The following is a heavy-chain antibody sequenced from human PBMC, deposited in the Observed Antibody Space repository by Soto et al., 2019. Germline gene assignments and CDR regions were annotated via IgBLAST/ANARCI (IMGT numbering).Heavy chain of an antibody. CDR2: IYWDDDK. D-gene: IGHD2-2*01. V-gene: IGHV2-5*02. CDR1: GFSLSTSGVG. Sequence: QITLKESGPTLVKPTQTLTLTCTFSGFSLSTSGVGVGWIRQPPGKALEWLALIYWDDDKRYSPSLKSRLTITKDTSKNQVVLTMTNMDHVDTATYYCAHSRVRTSLAVTEHFDYWGQGTLVTVSS. CDR3: AHSRVRTSLAVTEHFDY. J-gene: IGHJ4*02.